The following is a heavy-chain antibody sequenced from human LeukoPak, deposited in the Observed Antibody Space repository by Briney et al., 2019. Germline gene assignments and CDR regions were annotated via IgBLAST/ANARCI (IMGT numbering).Heavy chain of an antibody. D-gene: IGHD2-2*01. J-gene: IGHJ4*02. CDR1: GYTFTGYY. CDR2: INPNSGGT. Sequence: ASVKVSRKASGYTFTGYYMHWVRQAPGQGLEWMGWINPNSGGTNYAQKFQGRVTMTRDTSISTAYMELSRLRSDDTAVYYCARSVPAAYKVDYWGQGTLVTVSS. CDR3: ARSVPAAYKVDY. V-gene: IGHV1-2*02.